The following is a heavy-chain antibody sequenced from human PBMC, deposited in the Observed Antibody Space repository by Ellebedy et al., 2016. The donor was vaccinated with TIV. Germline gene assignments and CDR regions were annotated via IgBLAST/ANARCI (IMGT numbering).Heavy chain of an antibody. D-gene: IGHD5-24*01. CDR3: AREGRDGYNLGY. Sequence: MPSETLSLTCTVSGGSISSYYWSWIRQPPGKGLDWIGSIYYSGSTNYNPSLKSRVTLSVDTSTNQFSLNLSSVTAADTAVYYCAREGRDGYNLGYWGQGTLVTVSS. CDR1: GGSISSYY. V-gene: IGHV4-59*01. CDR2: IYYSGST. J-gene: IGHJ4*02.